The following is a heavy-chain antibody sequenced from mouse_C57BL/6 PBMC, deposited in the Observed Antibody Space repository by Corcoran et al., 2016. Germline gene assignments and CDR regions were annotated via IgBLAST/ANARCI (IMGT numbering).Heavy chain of an antibody. CDR3: ARRLLLRFLMDY. V-gene: IGHV1-26*01. D-gene: IGHD1-1*01. J-gene: IGHJ4*01. Sequence: EVQLQQSGPELVKPGASVKISCKASGYTFTDYYMNWVKQSHGKSLEWIGDINPNNGGTSYNQKFKGKATLTVDKSSSTAYMELRSLTSEDSAVYYCARRLLLRFLMDYWGQGTSVTVSS. CDR2: INPNNGGT. CDR1: GYTFTDYY.